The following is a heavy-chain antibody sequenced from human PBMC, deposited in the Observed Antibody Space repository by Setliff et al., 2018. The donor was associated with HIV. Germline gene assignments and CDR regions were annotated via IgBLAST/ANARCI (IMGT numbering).Heavy chain of an antibody. J-gene: IGHJ4*02. CDR3: AKGSGFHDY. CDR2: IYRDGAT. Sequence: PGGSLRLSCAASGFTVSDNYMSWVRQAPGKGLEWVSVIYRDGATYYADSVEGRFTISRDTSTNTLYLQMHSLRADDTAVYYCAKGSGFHDYWGQGTRVTVSS. D-gene: IGHD6-19*01. V-gene: IGHV3-53*01. CDR1: GFTVSDNY.